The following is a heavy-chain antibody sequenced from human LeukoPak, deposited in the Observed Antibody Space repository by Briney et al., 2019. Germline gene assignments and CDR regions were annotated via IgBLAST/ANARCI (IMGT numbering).Heavy chain of an antibody. CDR2: IYYSGST. Sequence: PSETLSLTCTVAGGSTSSSSYYWSWIRQPPGKGLEWIGYIYYSGSTNYNPSLKSRVTISVDTSKNQFSLKLSSVTAADTAVYYCARQLGYCSSTSCFHFDYWGQGTLVTVSS. D-gene: IGHD2-2*01. V-gene: IGHV4-61*05. J-gene: IGHJ4*02. CDR3: ARQLGYCSSTSCFHFDY. CDR1: GGSTSSSSYY.